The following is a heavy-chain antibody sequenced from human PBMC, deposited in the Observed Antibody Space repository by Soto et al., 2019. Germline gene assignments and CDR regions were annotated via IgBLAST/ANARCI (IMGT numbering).Heavy chain of an antibody. J-gene: IGHJ4*02. CDR3: ARVVRLMLYSDY. CDR2: IYYSGST. Sequence: SETLSLTCTVSGGSISSSSYYWGWIRQPPGKGLEWIGSIYYSGSTYYNPSLKSRVTISVDTSKNQFSLKLSSVTAEDTAVYYCARVVRLMLYSDYWGQGTLVTVSS. CDR1: GGSISSSSYY. V-gene: IGHV4-39*01. D-gene: IGHD2-8*01.